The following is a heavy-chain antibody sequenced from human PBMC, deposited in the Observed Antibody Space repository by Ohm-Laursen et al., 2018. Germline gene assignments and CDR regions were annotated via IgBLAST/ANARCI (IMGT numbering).Heavy chain of an antibody. CDR3: AKTPETYYFDY. CDR1: GFTFSSYG. J-gene: IGHJ4*02. CDR2: ISYDGSNK. V-gene: IGHV3-30*18. Sequence: SLRLSCTASGFTFSSYGMHWVRQAPGKGMEWVAVISYDGSNKYYADSVKGRFTISRDNSKNTLYLQMNSLRAEDTAVYYRAKTPETYYFDYWGQGTLVTVSS.